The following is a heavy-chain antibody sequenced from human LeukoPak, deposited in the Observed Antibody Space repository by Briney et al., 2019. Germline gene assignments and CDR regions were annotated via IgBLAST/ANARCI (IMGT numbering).Heavy chain of an antibody. Sequence: ASVKVSCKASGYTFTGYYMHWVRQAPGQGLEWMGWINPNSGGTNYAQKFQGRVTMTRDTSISTAYMELSRLRSDDTAVYYCARDRYGSGSYYGYCWGQGTLVTVSS. V-gene: IGHV1-2*02. CDR1: GYTFTGYY. CDR2: INPNSGGT. D-gene: IGHD3-10*01. J-gene: IGHJ4*02. CDR3: ARDRYGSGSYYGYC.